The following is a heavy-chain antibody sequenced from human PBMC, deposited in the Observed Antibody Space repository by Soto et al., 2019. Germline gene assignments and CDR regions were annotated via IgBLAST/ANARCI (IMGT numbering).Heavy chain of an antibody. V-gene: IGHV3-33*01. D-gene: IGHD3-22*01. Sequence: PGGSLRLSCAASGFTFSSYGMHWVRQAPGKGLEWVAVIWYDGSNKYYADSVKGRFTISRDNSKNTLYLQMNSLRAEDTAVYYCARGARGQHYYDSRGYVDYWGQGTLVTV. CDR2: IWYDGSNK. J-gene: IGHJ4*02. CDR1: GFTFSSYG. CDR3: ARGARGQHYYDSRGYVDY.